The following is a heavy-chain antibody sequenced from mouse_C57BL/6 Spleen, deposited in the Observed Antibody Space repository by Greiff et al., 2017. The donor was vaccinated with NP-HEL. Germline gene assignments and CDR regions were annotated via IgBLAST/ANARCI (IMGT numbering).Heavy chain of an antibody. CDR2: IYPRSGNT. D-gene: IGHD2-1*01. CDR3: ARGGFYYGNDYYAMDY. Sequence: VQLQQSGAELARPGASVKLSCKASGYTFTSYGISWVKQRTGQGLEWIGEIYPRSGNTYYNEKFKGKATLTADKSSSTAYMELRSLTSEDSAVYVCARGGFYYGNDYYAMDYWGQGTSVTVSS. V-gene: IGHV1-81*01. CDR1: GYTFTSYG. J-gene: IGHJ4*01.